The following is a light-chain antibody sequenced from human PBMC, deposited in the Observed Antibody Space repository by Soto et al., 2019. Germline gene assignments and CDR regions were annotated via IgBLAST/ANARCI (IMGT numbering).Light chain of an antibody. J-gene: IGKJ5*01. V-gene: IGKV3-15*01. CDR1: QSVRSN. CDR3: QQYNEWPPFT. CDR2: AAS. Sequence: EIVLTQSPVTLSLSPGERATLSCRASQSVRSNLAWYQQKPGQAPRLVIYAASTRATGIPDRFSGSVSGTEFTLTISSLQSEDFAVYYCQQYNEWPPFTFGQGTRLEIK.